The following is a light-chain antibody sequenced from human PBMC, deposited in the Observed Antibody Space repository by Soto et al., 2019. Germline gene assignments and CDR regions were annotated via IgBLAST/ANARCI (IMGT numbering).Light chain of an antibody. Sequence: QSGVTQPASVSGAPGQSITISCTGNSNESGGFKFVSWYQQHPGKAPKLMIFDVTNRPSGVSIRFSGSKSGNTATLTISGLQTEDEADYYCSSYTSSSSLHLFGTGTKVTVL. CDR2: DVT. J-gene: IGLJ1*01. V-gene: IGLV2-14*01. CDR1: SNESGGFKF. CDR3: SSYTSSSSLHL.